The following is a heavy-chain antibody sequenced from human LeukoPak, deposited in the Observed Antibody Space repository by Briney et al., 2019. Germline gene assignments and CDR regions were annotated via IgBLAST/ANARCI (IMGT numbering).Heavy chain of an antibody. CDR2: IYHSGRT. Sequence: PSETLSLTCAVSGYSISSGYYWGWIRQPPGKGLEWIGSIYHSGRTYYNPSLKSRVTISVDTSKNQFSLKLSSVTAADTAVYYCASSAWSGYYLQFDYWGQGTLVTVSS. V-gene: IGHV4-38-2*01. CDR1: GYSISSGYY. D-gene: IGHD3-3*01. J-gene: IGHJ4*02. CDR3: ASSAWSGYYLQFDY.